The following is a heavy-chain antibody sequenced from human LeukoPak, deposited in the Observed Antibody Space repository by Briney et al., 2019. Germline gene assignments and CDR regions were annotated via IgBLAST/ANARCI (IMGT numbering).Heavy chain of an antibody. Sequence: GASVKVSCKASGYTFTGYYMHWVRQAPGQGLEWMGRINPNSGGTNHAQKFQGRVTMTRDTSISTAYMELSRLRSDDTAVYYCARALSTYYYDSSGSDYWGQGTLVTVSS. D-gene: IGHD3-22*01. CDR2: INPNSGGT. CDR3: ARALSTYYYDSSGSDY. CDR1: GYTFTGYY. J-gene: IGHJ4*02. V-gene: IGHV1-2*06.